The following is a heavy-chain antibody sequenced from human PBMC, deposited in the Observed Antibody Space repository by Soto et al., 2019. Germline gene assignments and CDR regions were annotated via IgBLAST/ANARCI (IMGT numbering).Heavy chain of an antibody. J-gene: IGHJ4*02. CDR1: GYTFTSYG. Sequence: NVSCKASGYTFTSYGISLARQAPGQGLGWMGWISAYNGNTNYAQKLQGRVTMTTDTSTSTAYMELRSVRSDDTAVYYCARDGKMARMTSLFGYWGQGTLGTVSS. CDR3: ARDGKMARMTSLFGY. D-gene: IGHD5-12*01. CDR2: ISAYNGNT. V-gene: IGHV1-18*01.